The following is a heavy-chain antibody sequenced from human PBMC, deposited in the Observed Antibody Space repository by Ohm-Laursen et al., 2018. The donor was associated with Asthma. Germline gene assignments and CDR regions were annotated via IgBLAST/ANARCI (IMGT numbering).Heavy chain of an antibody. V-gene: IGHV4-31*03. D-gene: IGHD3-22*01. J-gene: IGHJ4*02. Sequence: TLSLTCTVSGASVGSGSSFWSWIRQPPGKGLEWIGYIYYSGITYSNPSFRSRVSISVDTSKNQFSLRLSPVTAADTAVYYCARGTFYYESTGYYFFDHWGQGALVTVSS. CDR2: IYYSGIT. CDR3: ARGTFYYESTGYYFFDH. CDR1: GASVGSGSSF.